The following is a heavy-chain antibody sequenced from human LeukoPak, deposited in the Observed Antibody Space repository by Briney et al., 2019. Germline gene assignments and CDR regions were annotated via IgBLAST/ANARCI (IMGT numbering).Heavy chain of an antibody. D-gene: IGHD2-2*01. V-gene: IGHV4-39*01. J-gene: IGHJ4*02. CDR1: GGSISSSGYY. CDR2: IYYSGNT. Sequence: SETLSLTCTVSGGSISSSGYYWGWIRQPPGKGLEWIGSIYYSGNTYYNPSLKSRVTISVDTSKNQFSLNLSSVTAADTTVYYCARGAYCISTSCLETPYYFDSWGQGTLVTVSS. CDR3: ARGAYCISTSCLETPYYFDS.